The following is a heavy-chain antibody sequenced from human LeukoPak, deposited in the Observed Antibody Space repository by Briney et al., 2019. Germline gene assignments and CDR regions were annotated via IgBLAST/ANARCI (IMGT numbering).Heavy chain of an antibody. CDR1: GGSISSGSYY. D-gene: IGHD2-2*01. Sequence: PSETLSLTCTVSGGSISSGSYYWSWIRQPAGKGLEWIGRIYTSGSTNYNPSLKSRVTISVDTSKNQFSLRLSSVTAADTAVYYCARRHPQPWLLSRRPGWFFDLWGRGALVTVSS. CDR3: ARRHPQPWLLSRRPGWFFDL. V-gene: IGHV4-61*02. CDR2: IYTSGST. J-gene: IGHJ2*01.